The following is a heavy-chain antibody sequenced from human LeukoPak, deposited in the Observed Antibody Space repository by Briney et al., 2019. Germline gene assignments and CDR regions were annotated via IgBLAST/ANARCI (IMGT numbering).Heavy chain of an antibody. CDR3: ARAGVGYHYYYYYMDV. CDR1: GFTVSSNY. J-gene: IGHJ6*03. V-gene: IGHV3-66*01. CDR2: IYSGGST. D-gene: IGHD2-8*02. Sequence: PGGSLRLSCAASGFTVSSNYMSWVRQAPGKGLEWVSVIYSGGSTYYADSVKGRFTISRDNSKNTLYLQMNSLRAEDTAVYYCARAGVGYHYYYYYMDVWGKGTTVTISS.